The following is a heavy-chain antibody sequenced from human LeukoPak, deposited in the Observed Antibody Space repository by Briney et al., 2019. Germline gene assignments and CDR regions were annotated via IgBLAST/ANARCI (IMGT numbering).Heavy chain of an antibody. CDR1: GGRFKSYG. D-gene: IGHD3-9*01. V-gene: IGHV1-8*01. Sequence: VASVKVSCKTIGGRFKSYGFSWVRQAPGQGLEWMGWMNPNSGSTGYAQKFQGRVTMTRNTSISTAYMELSSLRSEDTAVYYCARARYCDILTGYYYYYYYMDVWGKGTTVTISS. CDR3: ARARYCDILTGYYYYYYYMDV. J-gene: IGHJ6*03. CDR2: MNPNSGST.